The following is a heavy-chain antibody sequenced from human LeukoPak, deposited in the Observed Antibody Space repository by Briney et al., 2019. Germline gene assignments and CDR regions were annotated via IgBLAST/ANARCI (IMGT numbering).Heavy chain of an antibody. J-gene: IGHJ4*02. Sequence: SETLALTCTVSGGSISSYYWSWIRQPPGKGLEWIGDIYYSGNSNYNPSLKSRGTISADTSKNEFSLKLSSVTAADTAVYYCATRSTGVAATFDSWGQGALVTVSS. D-gene: IGHD2-15*01. CDR3: ATRSTGVAATFDS. CDR1: GGSISSYY. CDR2: IYYSGNS. V-gene: IGHV4-59*01.